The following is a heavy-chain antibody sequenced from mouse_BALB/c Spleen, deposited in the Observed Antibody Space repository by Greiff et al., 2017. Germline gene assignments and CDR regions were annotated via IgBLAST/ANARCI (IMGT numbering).Heavy chain of an antibody. Sequence: VKVVESGPGLVQPSQSLSITCTVSGFSLTSYGVHWVRQSPGKGLEWLGVIWSGGSTDYNAAFISRLSISKDNSKSQVFFKMNSLQANDTAIYYCARIGLRGYYFDYWGQGTTLTVSS. CDR1: GFSLTSYG. J-gene: IGHJ2*01. V-gene: IGHV2-2*02. CDR3: ARIGLRGYYFDY. CDR2: IWSGGST.